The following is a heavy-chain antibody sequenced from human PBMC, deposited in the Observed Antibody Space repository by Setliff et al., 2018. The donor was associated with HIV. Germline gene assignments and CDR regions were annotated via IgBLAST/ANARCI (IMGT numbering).Heavy chain of an antibody. CDR3: ARDTGSYAAHWFDL. Sequence: PGGSLRLSCAASGFTFTTYWMTWVRQAPGKGLEWVANIKEDGSERYSVDSVKGRFTISRDNAKNSLYLQMNSLRAEDTAVYYCARDTGSYAAHWFDLWGQGTLVTVSS. CDR1: GFTFTTYW. J-gene: IGHJ5*02. V-gene: IGHV3-7*03. D-gene: IGHD3-16*01. CDR2: IKEDGSER.